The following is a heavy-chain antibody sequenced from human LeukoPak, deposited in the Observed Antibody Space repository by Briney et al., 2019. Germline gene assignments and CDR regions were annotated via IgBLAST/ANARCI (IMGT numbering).Heavy chain of an antibody. D-gene: IGHD4-17*01. Sequence: PGRSLRLSCAASGFTFSGYGMHWVRQAPGKGLEWVAVISYDGSNKYYADSVKGRFTISRDNSKNTLYLQMNSLRAEDTAVYYCAKVPYGDYVFDYWVHGTLVTVSS. J-gene: IGHJ4*01. CDR1: GFTFSGYG. CDR3: AKVPYGDYVFDY. CDR2: ISYDGSNK. V-gene: IGHV3-30*18.